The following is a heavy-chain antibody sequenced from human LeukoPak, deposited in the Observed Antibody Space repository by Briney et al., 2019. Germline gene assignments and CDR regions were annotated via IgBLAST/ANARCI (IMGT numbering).Heavy chain of an antibody. CDR2: ISSSGSST. V-gene: IGHV3-11*04. D-gene: IGHD1-26*01. CDR1: GFTFSDYY. J-gene: IGHJ4*02. Sequence: GGSLRLSCAASGFTFSDYYMSWIRQAPGKGLEWVSYISSSGSSTYYADSVKGRFTISRDNAKNSLYLQMNSLRVEDTAVYYCATEQVGATMDYWGQRTLVTVSS. CDR3: ATEQVGATMDY.